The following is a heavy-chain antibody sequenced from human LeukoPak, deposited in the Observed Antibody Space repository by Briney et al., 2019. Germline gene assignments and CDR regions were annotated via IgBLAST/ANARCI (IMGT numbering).Heavy chain of an antibody. CDR3: ARKPGYCGGDCYSGRDWFDP. V-gene: IGHV5-51*01. J-gene: IGHJ5*02. Sequence: GESLKISCKGSGYSFTSYWIGWVRQMPGKGLEWMGIIYPGDSDTRYSPSFQGQVTIPADKSISTAYLQWSSLKASDTAMYYCARKPGYCGGDCYSGRDWFDPWGQGTLVTVSS. CDR1: GYSFTSYW. D-gene: IGHD2-21*02. CDR2: IYPGDSDT.